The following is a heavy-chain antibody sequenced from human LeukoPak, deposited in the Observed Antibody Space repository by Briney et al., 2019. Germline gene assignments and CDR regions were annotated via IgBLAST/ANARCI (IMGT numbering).Heavy chain of an antibody. J-gene: IGHJ4*02. CDR3: ARHFDY. V-gene: IGHV4-39*01. Sequence: SGTLSLTCTVSGGSISSTNNYWGWIRQPPGKGLEWIGTISYSGGTYYNPSLKSRVTISIDTSKTQFSLKLSSVTATDTAVYYCARHFDYWGQGTLVTVSS. CDR2: ISYSGGT. CDR1: GGSISSTNNY.